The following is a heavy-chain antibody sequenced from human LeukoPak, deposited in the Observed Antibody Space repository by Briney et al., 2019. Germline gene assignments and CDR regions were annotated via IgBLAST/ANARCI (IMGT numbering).Heavy chain of an antibody. D-gene: IGHD6-6*01. CDR1: GFTFSSYA. Sequence: GRSLRLSCAASGFTFSSYAMHWVRQAPGKGLEWVAVISYDGSNKYYADSVKGRFTISRDNSKNTPYLQMNSLRAEDTAVYYCARDFKYSSPRDAFDIWGQGTMVTVSS. V-gene: IGHV3-30-3*01. CDR2: ISYDGSNK. J-gene: IGHJ3*02. CDR3: ARDFKYSSPRDAFDI.